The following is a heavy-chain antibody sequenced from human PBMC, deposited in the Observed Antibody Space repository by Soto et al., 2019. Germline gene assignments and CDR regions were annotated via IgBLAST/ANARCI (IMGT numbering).Heavy chain of an antibody. Sequence: QVQLVESGGGVVQPGRSLRLSCAASGFTFSSYGIHWVRQAPGKGLAWVAGISYDGTKKDYADSVKGRFTISRDNPGQTVFLEMDSVTTEDAAIYYCAKAFRTWGSFPDPVASDSWGQGTQVIVS. D-gene: IGHD3-16*01. J-gene: IGHJ5*01. CDR3: AKAFRTWGSFPDPVASDS. CDR1: GFTFSSYG. V-gene: IGHV3-30*18. CDR2: ISYDGTKK.